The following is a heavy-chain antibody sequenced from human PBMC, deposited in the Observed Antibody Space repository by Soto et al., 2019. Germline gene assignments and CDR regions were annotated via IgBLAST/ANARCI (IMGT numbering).Heavy chain of an antibody. J-gene: IGHJ6*02. CDR3: ARRAIFANDILTGYGQYYYYYGMDV. D-gene: IGHD3-9*01. CDR2: IDPSDSYT. V-gene: IGHV5-10-1*01. CDR1: GYSFTSYW. Sequence: PGESLKISCKGSGYSFTSYWISWVRQMPGKGLEWMGRIDPSDSYTNYSPSFQGHVTISADKSISTAYLQWSSLKASDTAMYYCARRAIFANDILTGYGQYYYYYGMDVWGQGTTVSVSS.